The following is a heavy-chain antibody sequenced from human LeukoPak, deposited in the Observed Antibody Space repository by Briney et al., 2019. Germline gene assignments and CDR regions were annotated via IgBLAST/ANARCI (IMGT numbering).Heavy chain of an antibody. J-gene: IGHJ4*02. Sequence: GGSLRLSCAASGFTFDDYGMSWVRQAPGKGLEWVSGINWNGGSTGYADSVKGRFTISRDNAKNSLYLQMNSLRAEDTALYHCARRHYYDSSGYSYFDYWGQGTLVTVSS. CDR1: GFTFDDYG. V-gene: IGHV3-20*01. CDR2: INWNGGST. D-gene: IGHD3-22*01. CDR3: ARRHYYDSSGYSYFDY.